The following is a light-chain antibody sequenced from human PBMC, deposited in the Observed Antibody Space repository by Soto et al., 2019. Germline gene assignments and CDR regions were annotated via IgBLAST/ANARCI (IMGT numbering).Light chain of an antibody. V-gene: IGKV3-11*01. J-gene: IGKJ2*01. CDR3: QQRSNWPQYT. CDR2: DAS. Sequence: EIVLTQSPDTLSLSPGERATLSCRASQSVSSYLAWYQQKPGQAPRLLIYDASNRATAIPARFSGSGSGTDFPLTISNLEPEDFAVYYWQQRSNWPQYTVEQGTKLEI. CDR1: QSVSSY.